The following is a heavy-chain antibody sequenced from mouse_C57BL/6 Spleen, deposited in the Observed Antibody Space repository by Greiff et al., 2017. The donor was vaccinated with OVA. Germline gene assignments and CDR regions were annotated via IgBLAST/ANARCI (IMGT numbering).Heavy chain of an antibody. D-gene: IGHD3-2*02. CDR2: IYPGSGNT. J-gene: IGHJ3*01. V-gene: IGHV1-76*01. Sequence: VQRVESGAELVRPGASVKLSCKASGYTFTDYYINWVKQRPGQGLEWIARIYPGSGNTYYNEKFKGKATLTAEKSSSTAYMQLSSLTSEDSAVYFCARIEDSSGYFAYWGQGTLVTVSA. CDR3: ARIEDSSGYFAY. CDR1: GYTFTDYY.